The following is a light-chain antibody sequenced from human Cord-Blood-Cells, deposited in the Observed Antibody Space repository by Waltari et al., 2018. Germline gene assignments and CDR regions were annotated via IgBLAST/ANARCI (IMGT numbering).Light chain of an antibody. J-gene: IGLJ2*01. CDR2: DVS. CDR3: SSYTSSSTLVV. V-gene: IGLV2-14*01. CDR1: SSDVGGYNY. Sequence: QSALTQPASVSGSPGQSITISCTGTSSDVGGYNYVSWYQQHPGKAPKLMIYDVSNRPSGVSNLFSGSKSAYTASLTTSGLQAEDEAYYYCSSYTSSSTLVVFGGGTKLTVL.